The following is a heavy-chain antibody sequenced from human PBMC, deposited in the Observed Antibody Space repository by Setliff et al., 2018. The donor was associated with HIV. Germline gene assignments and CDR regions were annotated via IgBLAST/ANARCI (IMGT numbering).Heavy chain of an antibody. Sequence: SVKVSCKASGYLFTHYGVSWVRQAPGQGLEWVGWVSAWDGRTDYSQKVQGRVTMTTDASTSTAYMELRSLTSDDTAVYYCARGGHCTAGVCYHYEYWGQGTQVTVSS. CDR2: VSAWDGRT. V-gene: IGHV1-18*01. D-gene: IGHD2-8*02. CDR1: GYLFTHYG. CDR3: ARGGHCTAGVCYHYEY. J-gene: IGHJ4*02.